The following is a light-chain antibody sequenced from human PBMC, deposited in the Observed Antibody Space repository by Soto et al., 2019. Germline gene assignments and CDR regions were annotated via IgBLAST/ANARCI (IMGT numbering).Light chain of an antibody. Sequence: EIVLTQSPATLSLSPGERATLSCRASHRVSSSSLAWYQHKPGQSPRLLIFGVSSRATDIPDRFSGSGSGTDFTLTINRLEPEAFAVYYCQQYSISSTFGQGTKV. CDR2: GVS. V-gene: IGKV3-20*01. J-gene: IGKJ1*01. CDR3: QQYSISST. CDR1: HRVSSSS.